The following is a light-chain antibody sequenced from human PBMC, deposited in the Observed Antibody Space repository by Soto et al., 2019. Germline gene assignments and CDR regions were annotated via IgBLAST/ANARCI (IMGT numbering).Light chain of an antibody. Sequence: EIVLTQSPATLSLSAGERVTLSCRSSQSVDTMVAWYQQQVGRTPRLLIYETSSRAAGVPARFSGSGSGTDFPLAISRLEPEEFAIYFYQVRSDWPPFEYTFGQGTKLDVK. CDR3: QVRSDWPPFEYT. V-gene: IGKV3-11*01. J-gene: IGKJ2*01. CDR2: ETS. CDR1: QSVDTM.